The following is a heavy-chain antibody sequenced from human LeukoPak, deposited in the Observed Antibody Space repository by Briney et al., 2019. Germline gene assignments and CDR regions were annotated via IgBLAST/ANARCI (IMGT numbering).Heavy chain of an antibody. D-gene: IGHD6-19*01. CDR1: GGSIGSYY. V-gene: IGHV4-4*07. Sequence: SETLSLTCTVSGGSIGSYYWSWMRQFAGNGLAWIGRIYNSGTTHYNPSLKSRVTISVDTSKNQISLKLTSVTAADTAVYYCASDGGRSNLAVLWGQGTLVTVSS. CDR2: IYNSGTT. CDR3: ASDGGRSNLAVL. J-gene: IGHJ4*02.